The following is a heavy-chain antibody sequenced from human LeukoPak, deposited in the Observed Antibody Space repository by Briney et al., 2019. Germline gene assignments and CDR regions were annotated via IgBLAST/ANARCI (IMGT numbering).Heavy chain of an antibody. CDR3: AKDQGIVGAPDY. D-gene: IGHD1-26*01. CDR2: ISYDGSNK. J-gene: IGHJ4*02. Sequence: GRSLRLSCAACGFTFSSYAMHWVRQAPGKGLEWVAVISYDGSNKYYADSVKGRFTIPRDNSKNTLYLQMNSLRAEDTAVYYCAKDQGIVGAPDYWGQGTLVTVSS. V-gene: IGHV3-30-3*01. CDR1: GFTFSSYA.